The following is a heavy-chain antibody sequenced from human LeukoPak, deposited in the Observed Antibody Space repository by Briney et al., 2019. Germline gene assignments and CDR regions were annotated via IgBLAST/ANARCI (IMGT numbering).Heavy chain of an antibody. CDR3: ARQYSDILTGYHRGELYWYFDL. CDR2: IYYTGST. Sequence: SETLSLTCTVSGGSISSSSYYWGWIRQPPGKGLEWIGSIYYTGSTYYNPSLKSRVTISVDTSKNQFSLKLSSVTAADTAVYYCARQYSDILTGYHRGELYWYFDLWGRGTLVTVSS. V-gene: IGHV4-39*01. J-gene: IGHJ2*01. D-gene: IGHD3-9*01. CDR1: GGSISSSSYY.